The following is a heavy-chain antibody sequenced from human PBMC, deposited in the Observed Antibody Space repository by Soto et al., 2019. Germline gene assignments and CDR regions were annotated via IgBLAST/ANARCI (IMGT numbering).Heavy chain of an antibody. CDR3: ARQNVGYCSGSSCETYGMDV. CDR1: GYSFTSYW. V-gene: IGHV5-51*01. Sequence: VESLKISCKGSGYSFTSYWIGWVRQMPGKGLEWMGIIYPGDSDTRYSPSFQGQVTISADKSISTAYLQWSSLKASDTAMYYCARQNVGYCSGSSCETYGMDVWGQGTTVTSP. D-gene: IGHD2-15*01. J-gene: IGHJ6*02. CDR2: IYPGDSDT.